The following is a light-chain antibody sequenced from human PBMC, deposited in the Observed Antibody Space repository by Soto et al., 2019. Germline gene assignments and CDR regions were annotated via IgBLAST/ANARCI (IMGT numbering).Light chain of an antibody. V-gene: IGKV1-12*01. CDR1: QGVAGW. CDR2: AAS. CDR3: QQANSFPGT. Sequence: DIQMTQSPSSVSASVGDRVTITCRASQGVAGWLVWYQQKPGKAPNLLIYAASTLQSGVPSRFSGSGSGTDFTLTISSLQPEDFATYYCQQANSFPGTFGQGTKLEIK. J-gene: IGKJ2*02.